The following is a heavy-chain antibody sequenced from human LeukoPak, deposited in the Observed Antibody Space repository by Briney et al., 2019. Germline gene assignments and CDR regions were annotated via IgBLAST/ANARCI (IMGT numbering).Heavy chain of an antibody. Sequence: PSETLSLTCAVYGGSFSGYYWSWIRQPPGKGLEWIGEINRSGSTNYNPSLKSRVTISVDTSKNQFSLKLSSVTAADTAVYYCARQVRIWGQGTMVTVSS. CDR3: ARQVRI. V-gene: IGHV4-34*01. CDR1: GGSFSGYY. J-gene: IGHJ3*02. CDR2: INRSGST.